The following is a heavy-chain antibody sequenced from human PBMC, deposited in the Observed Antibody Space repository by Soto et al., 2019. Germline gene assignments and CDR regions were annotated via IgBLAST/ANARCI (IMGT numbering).Heavy chain of an antibody. D-gene: IGHD3-22*01. CDR2: IYYSGST. CDR3: ARHPFFFLRMIDYYYYMYF. V-gene: IGHV4-39*01. CDR1: GGSISSSSYY. J-gene: IGHJ6*03. Sequence: SETLSLTCTVSGGSISSSSYYWGWIRQPPGKGLEWIGSIYYSGSTYYNPSLKSRVTISVDTSKNQFSLKLSSVTAADTAVYYCARHPFFFLRMIDYYYYMYFWGKGTTDPVS.